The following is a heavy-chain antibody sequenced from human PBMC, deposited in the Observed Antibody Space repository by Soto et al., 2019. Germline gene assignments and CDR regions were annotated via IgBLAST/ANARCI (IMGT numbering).Heavy chain of an antibody. CDR2: ISYDGSNK. CDR3: ARDARGYRYGYFDY. D-gene: IGHD5-18*01. V-gene: IGHV3-30*03. CDR1: GFTFSSYG. Sequence: GGSLRLSCAASGFTFSSYGMHWVRQAPGKGLEWVAVISYDGSNKYYADSVKGRFTISRDNSKNTLYLQMNSLRAEDTAVYYCARDARGYRYGYFDYWGQGTLVTVSS. J-gene: IGHJ4*02.